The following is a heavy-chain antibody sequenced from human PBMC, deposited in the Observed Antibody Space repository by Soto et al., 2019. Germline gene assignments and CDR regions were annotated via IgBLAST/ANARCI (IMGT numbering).Heavy chain of an antibody. V-gene: IGHV4-30-2*01. CDR2: IYHSGSF. Sequence: SETLSLTCDVSGGSISSGTYSWNWIRQPPGKGLEWIGYIYHSGSFYYNPSLKSRVTISIDRSKNQFSLNLNSVTAADTAVYYCARASGYCSGGTCFPFDYWGRGTLVTVSS. J-gene: IGHJ4*02. CDR1: GGSISSGTYS. D-gene: IGHD2-15*01. CDR3: ARASGYCSGGTCFPFDY.